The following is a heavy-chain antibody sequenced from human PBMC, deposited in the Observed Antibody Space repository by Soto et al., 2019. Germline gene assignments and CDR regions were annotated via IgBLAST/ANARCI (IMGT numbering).Heavy chain of an antibody. J-gene: IGHJ6*02. CDR3: ARGSIYPRYYGMDV. D-gene: IGHD3-10*01. V-gene: IGHV1-2*02. CDR1: GYTFTGYY. Sequence: ASVKVSCKASGYTFTGYYMHWVRQAPGQGLEWMGWINLNSGGTNYAQKFQGRVTMTRDTSISTAYMELSRLRSDDTAVYYCARGSIYPRYYGMDVWGQGTTVTVSS. CDR2: INLNSGGT.